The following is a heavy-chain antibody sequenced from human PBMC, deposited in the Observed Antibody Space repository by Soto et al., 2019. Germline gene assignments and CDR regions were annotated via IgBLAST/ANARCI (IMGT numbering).Heavy chain of an antibody. CDR2: IYNSGST. V-gene: IGHV4-30-4*08. J-gene: IGHJ4*02. D-gene: IGHD3-22*01. CDR3: ARDKYYYDSSGYYPQYYFDY. CDR1: GHSIGSGGYY. Sequence: SETLSLTCTVSGHSIGSGGYYWSWIRQLPGKGLEWIGYIYNSGSTYYNPSLKSRVTISVDTSKNQFSLKLSSVTAADTAVYYCARDKYYYDSSGYYPQYYFDYWGQGTLVTVSS.